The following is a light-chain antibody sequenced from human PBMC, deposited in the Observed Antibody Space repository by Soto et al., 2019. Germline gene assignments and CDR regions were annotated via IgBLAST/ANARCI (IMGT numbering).Light chain of an antibody. J-gene: IGKJ3*01. V-gene: IGKV1-33*01. CDR2: DVS. CDR1: EDINNF. Sequence: DIQMTQSPSSLSASVGDRVTITCQASEDINNFLNWYQQKPGKAPKLLIYDVSTLETGVPSRFSGSGSGTHFTLTISSLQPEDFATHYCQHYDSLLIFTFGPGTTVDIK. CDR3: QHYDSLLIFT.